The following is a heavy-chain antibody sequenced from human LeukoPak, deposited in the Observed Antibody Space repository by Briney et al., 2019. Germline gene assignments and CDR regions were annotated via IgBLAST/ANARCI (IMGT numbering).Heavy chain of an antibody. CDR1: GFTFDDYA. D-gene: IGHD2-2*01. CDR2: ISWNSGSI. J-gene: IGHJ4*02. Sequence: GRSLRLSFAASGFTFDDYAMHWVRQAPGKGLEWVSGISWNSGSIGYADSVKGRITISRDNAKNSLYLQMNSLRAEDMALYYCAKAADSPPIYCSSTSCYPGPFDYWGQGTLVTVSS. V-gene: IGHV3-9*03. CDR3: AKAADSPPIYCSSTSCYPGPFDY.